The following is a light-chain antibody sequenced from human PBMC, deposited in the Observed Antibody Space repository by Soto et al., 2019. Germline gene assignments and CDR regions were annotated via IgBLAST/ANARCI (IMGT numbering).Light chain of an antibody. V-gene: IGLV2-14*01. Sequence: QSALTQPASVSGSPGQSITISCTGTSSDVGGYNYVSWYQQHPGKAPKLMIYEVSNRPSGVSNRFSGSKSGNTASLTISGLQAEDEAEYYCSAYTVSRTYVFGTGTKVTVL. CDR2: EVS. CDR1: SSDVGGYNY. J-gene: IGLJ1*01. CDR3: SAYTVSRTYV.